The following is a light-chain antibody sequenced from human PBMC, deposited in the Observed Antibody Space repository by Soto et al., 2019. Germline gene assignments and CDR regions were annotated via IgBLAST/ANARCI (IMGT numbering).Light chain of an antibody. CDR3: QQYGNSPIT. J-gene: IGKJ5*01. Sequence: EIVLTQSPGTLSLSAGERATLSCRASQSFSSSYLAWYQQKPGQAPRLLIYGASSRATGIPDRFSGSGSGTDFTLTISRLEPEDFAVYYCQQYGNSPITFGQGTRLEIK. CDR2: GAS. CDR1: QSFSSSY. V-gene: IGKV3-20*01.